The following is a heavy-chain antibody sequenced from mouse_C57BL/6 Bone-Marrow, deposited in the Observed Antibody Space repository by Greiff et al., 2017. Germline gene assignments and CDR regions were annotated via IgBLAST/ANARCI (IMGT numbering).Heavy chain of an antibody. CDR2: INPGSGGT. Sequence: QVQLQQSGAELVRPGTSVKVSCKASGYAFTNYLLEWVKQRPGQGLEWIGVINPGSGGTNYNEKFKGKATLTADKSSSTAYMQLSSLTYADSSVYVCARGDWGAWFAYWGQGTLVTVAA. J-gene: IGHJ3*01. CDR3: ARGDWGAWFAY. D-gene: IGHD4-1*01. V-gene: IGHV1-54*01. CDR1: GYAFTNYL.